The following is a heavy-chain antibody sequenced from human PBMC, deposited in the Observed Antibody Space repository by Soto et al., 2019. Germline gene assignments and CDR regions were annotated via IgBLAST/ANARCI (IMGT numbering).Heavy chain of an antibody. CDR2: ISYDGSNK. J-gene: IGHJ4*02. D-gene: IGHD3-22*01. CDR1: GFTFSSYA. Sequence: GGSLRLSCAASGFTFSSYAMHWVRQAPGKGLEWVAVISYDGSNKYYADSVKGRFTISRDNSKNTLYLQMNSLRAEDTAVYYCAKALYYDSSGLDYWGQGTLVTVSS. CDR3: AKALYYDSSGLDY. V-gene: IGHV3-30-3*01.